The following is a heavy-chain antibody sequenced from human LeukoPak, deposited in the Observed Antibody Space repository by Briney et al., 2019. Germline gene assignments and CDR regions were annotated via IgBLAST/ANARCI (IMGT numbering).Heavy chain of an antibody. D-gene: IGHD3-3*01. CDR2: ISGSGGNT. V-gene: IGHV3-23*01. Sequence: PGGSLRLSCAASGFTFSNSAMSWVRQAPGKGLEWVSAISGSGGNTYYADSVKGRFTISRDNSKNTLYLQMNSLRAEDTAVYYCAKEEYGFSVNYFDYWGQGTLVTVSS. CDR1: GFTFSNSA. CDR3: AKEEYGFSVNYFDY. J-gene: IGHJ4*02.